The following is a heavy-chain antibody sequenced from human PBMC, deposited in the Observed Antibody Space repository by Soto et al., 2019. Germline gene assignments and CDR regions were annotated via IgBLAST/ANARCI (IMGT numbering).Heavy chain of an antibody. V-gene: IGHV1-69*01. CDR1: GGTFSSYA. CDR2: IIPIFGTA. Sequence: QVQLVQSGAEVKKPGSSVKVSCKASGGTFSSYAISWVRQAPGQGLEWMGGIIPIFGTANYAQKFQGRVTITADESTSTAYMELSSLRSEDTSVYSWASESYGGKPAAFDIWGQGTMVTVSS. CDR3: ASESYGGKPAAFDI. D-gene: IGHD4-17*01. J-gene: IGHJ3*02.